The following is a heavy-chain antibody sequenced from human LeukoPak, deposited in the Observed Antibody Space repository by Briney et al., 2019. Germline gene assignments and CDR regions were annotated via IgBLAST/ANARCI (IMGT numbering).Heavy chain of an antibody. CDR1: GFTFSNYA. D-gene: IGHD2-15*01. CDR2: ISGSGSST. J-gene: IGHJ4*02. V-gene: IGHV3-23*01. Sequence: GGTLRLSCAVSGFTFSNYAMTWFRQAPGKGLEWVSPISGSGSSTYYADSVKGRLTISRGNSKNTLYLQMNSLRAEDTAVYYCAKGRYCSGGSCYSPWYFDYWGQGTLVTVSS. CDR3: AKGRYCSGGSCYSPWYFDY.